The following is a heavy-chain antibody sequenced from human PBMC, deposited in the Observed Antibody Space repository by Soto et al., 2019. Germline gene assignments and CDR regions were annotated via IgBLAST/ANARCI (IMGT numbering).Heavy chain of an antibody. J-gene: IGHJ6*02. CDR2: IYPGDSDT. V-gene: IGHV5-51*01. CDR1: GYSFTSYW. D-gene: IGHD6-25*01. CDR3: ARTAAADKYYYGMDV. Sequence: GESLKISCKGSGYSFTSYWIGWVRQMPGKGLEWMGIIYPGDSDTRYSPSFQGQVTISADKSISTAYLQWSSLKASDTAIYYCARTAAADKYYYGMDVWGQGTTVTVSS.